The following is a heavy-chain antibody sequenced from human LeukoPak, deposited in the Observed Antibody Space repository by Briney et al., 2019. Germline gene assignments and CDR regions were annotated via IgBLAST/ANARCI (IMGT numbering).Heavy chain of an antibody. CDR2: IYSGGST. D-gene: IGHD3-9*01. CDR1: GFTVSSNY. J-gene: IGHJ4*02. CDR3: AKASLYFEDWLFLFDY. V-gene: IGHV3-53*01. Sequence: GGSLRLSCAASGFTVSSNYMSWVRQAPGKGLEWVSVIYSGGSTYYADSVKGRFTISRDNSKNTLYLQMNSLRAEDTAVYYCAKASLYFEDWLFLFDYWGQGTLVTVSS.